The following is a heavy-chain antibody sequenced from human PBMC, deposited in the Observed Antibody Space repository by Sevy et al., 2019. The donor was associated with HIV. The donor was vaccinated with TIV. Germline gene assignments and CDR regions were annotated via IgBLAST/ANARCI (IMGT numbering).Heavy chain of an antibody. CDR2: INQDERHI. D-gene: IGHD7-27*01. CDR1: GFTFSDFW. Sequence: GGSLRLSCEVSGFTFSDFWMTWVRQSPGKGLEWVPYINQDERHINLLDSVRGRFTISRDNAKNSLYLQMDSLRAEETAIYYCARDPDWGALDRWGQGTLVTVSS. CDR3: ARDPDWGALDR. V-gene: IGHV3-7*01. J-gene: IGHJ5*02.